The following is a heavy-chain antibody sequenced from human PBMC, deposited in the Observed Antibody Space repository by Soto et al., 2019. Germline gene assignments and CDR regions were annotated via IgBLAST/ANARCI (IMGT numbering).Heavy chain of an antibody. J-gene: IGHJ4*02. CDR1: GGSISSSSYY. CDR2: IYYSGST. V-gene: IGHV4-39*01. CDR3: ARGREYSGYDFDIDY. Sequence: SETLSLTCTVSGGSISSSSYYWGWIRQPPGKGLEWIGSIYYSGSTYYNPSLKSRVTISVDTSKNQFSLKLSTVTAADTALFYFARGREYSGYDFDIDYWGQGTLVTVSS. D-gene: IGHD5-12*01.